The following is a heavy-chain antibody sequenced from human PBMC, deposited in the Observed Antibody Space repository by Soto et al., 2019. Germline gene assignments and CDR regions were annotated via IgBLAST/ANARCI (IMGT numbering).Heavy chain of an antibody. CDR1: GFTFSKFA. CDR3: ASDWGDDSAYWDAFQI. Sequence: EVQLLESGGGLVKSGGFLRLSCAASGFTFSKFAVSWVRQAPGGGLEWVSAISGAADSTFYVDSVRGRFTISRDNSKNTLYLHMNDLRAEDTAVYYCASDWGDDSAYWDAFQIWGQGTVVSVSS. D-gene: IGHD2-21*01. J-gene: IGHJ3*02. V-gene: IGHV3-23*01. CDR2: ISGAADST.